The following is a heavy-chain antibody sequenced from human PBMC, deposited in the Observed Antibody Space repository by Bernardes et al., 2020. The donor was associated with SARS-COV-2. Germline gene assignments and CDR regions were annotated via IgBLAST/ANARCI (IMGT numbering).Heavy chain of an antibody. J-gene: IGHJ3*01. CDR3: ATERQSLTIFGVGHDAFDF. CDR1: GFTFEDYT. D-gene: IGHD3-3*01. CDR2: VSWDGSTT. Sequence: GGSLRLSCAASGFTFEDYTMHWVRQVPGKGLEWVSLVSWDGSTTNYADSVKCRFIISRDSSRNTLHLQMNSLRKEDTALYYCATERQSLTIFGVGHDAFDFWGQGKMVTVSS. V-gene: IGHV3-43*01.